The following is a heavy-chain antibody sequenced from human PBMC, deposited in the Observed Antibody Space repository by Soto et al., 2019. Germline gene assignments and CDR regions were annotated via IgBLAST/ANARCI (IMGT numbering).Heavy chain of an antibody. J-gene: IGHJ4*02. Sequence: GGSLRLSCVASGFSLANYPMNWVRQTPGKGLEWISYSSPRGDTIYYADSVEGRFAISRDNARNSLSLHMSSLRDEDSALYYCAKGPHTNVGWPYYFESWGQGVPVT. CDR2: SSPRGDTI. V-gene: IGHV3-48*02. CDR1: GFSLANYP. CDR3: AKGPHTNVGWPYYFES. D-gene: IGHD6-19*01.